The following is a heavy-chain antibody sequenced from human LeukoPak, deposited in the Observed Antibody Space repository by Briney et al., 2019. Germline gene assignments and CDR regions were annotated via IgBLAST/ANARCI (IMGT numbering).Heavy chain of an antibody. CDR2: INHSGST. D-gene: IGHD3-3*01. CDR1: GGSFSGYY. CDR3: ARVWMLYYDFWSGPMSDNWFDP. V-gene: IGHV4-34*01. Sequence: PSETLSLTCAVYGGSFSGYYWSWIRQPPGKGLEWIGEINHSGSTNYNPSLKSRVTISVDTSKNQSSLKLSSVTAADTAVYYCARVWMLYYDFWSGPMSDNWFDPWGQGTLVTVSS. J-gene: IGHJ5*02.